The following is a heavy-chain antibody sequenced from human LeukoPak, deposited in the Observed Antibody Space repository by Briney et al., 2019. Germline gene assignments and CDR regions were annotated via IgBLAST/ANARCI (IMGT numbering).Heavy chain of an antibody. CDR3: ARVAGPYYYDSSGPFDY. Sequence: PSETLSLTCTVSGGSISSGSYYWSWIRQPAGKGLEWIGRIYTSGSTNYNPSLKSRVTISVDTSKNQFSLKLSSGTAADTAVYYCARVAGPYYYDSSGPFDYWGQGSLVTVSS. CDR2: IYTSGST. V-gene: IGHV4-61*02. D-gene: IGHD3-22*01. J-gene: IGHJ4*02. CDR1: GGSISSGSYY.